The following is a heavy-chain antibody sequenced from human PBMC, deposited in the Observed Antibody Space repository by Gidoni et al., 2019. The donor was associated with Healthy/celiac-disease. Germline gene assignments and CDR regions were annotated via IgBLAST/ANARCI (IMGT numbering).Heavy chain of an antibody. D-gene: IGHD3-3*01. Sequence: EVQLVESGGGLVQPGGSLRLACAASGFTFSSYSMHWVRQAPGKGLVWVSYISSSISTIYYADSVKGRFTIARDNAKNPLYLQMNSRRAEDTAVYYCAGDSGYDFWCGYPDVWGKGTTVTVSS. CDR1: GFTFSSYS. V-gene: IGHV3-48*01. CDR3: AGDSGYDFWCGYPDV. CDR2: ISSSISTI. J-gene: IGHJ6*04.